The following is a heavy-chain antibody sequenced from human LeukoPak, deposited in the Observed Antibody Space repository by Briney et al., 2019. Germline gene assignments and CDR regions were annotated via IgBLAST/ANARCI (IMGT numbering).Heavy chain of an antibody. CDR2: IYPGDSDT. CDR3: ARHTVEYSSSSSARPVFWGGFEDPTTEVYYMDV. V-gene: IGHV5-51*01. Sequence: GESLKISCKGSGYSFTSYWIGWVRQMPGKGLEWMGIIYPGDSDTRYSPSFQGQVTISADKSISTAYLQWSSLKASDTAMYYCARHTVEYSSSSSARPVFWGGFEDPTTEVYYMDVWGKGTTVTVSS. CDR1: GYSFTSYW. D-gene: IGHD6-6*01. J-gene: IGHJ6*03.